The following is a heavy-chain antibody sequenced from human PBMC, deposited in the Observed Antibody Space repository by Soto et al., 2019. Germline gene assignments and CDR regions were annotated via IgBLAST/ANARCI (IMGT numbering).Heavy chain of an antibody. CDR3: AQADYYDRSGSFDY. CDR2: ISGSGGST. Sequence: EVQLLESGGGLVQPGGSLRLSCAASGFTFSSYAMSWVRQAPGKGLEWVSAISGSGGSTYYADSVKGRFTISRDNSKNTLYLQMNSLSAEDTAVYYFAQADYYDRSGSFDYGGQGTLVTVSS. V-gene: IGHV3-23*01. J-gene: IGHJ4*02. D-gene: IGHD3-22*01. CDR1: GFTFSSYA.